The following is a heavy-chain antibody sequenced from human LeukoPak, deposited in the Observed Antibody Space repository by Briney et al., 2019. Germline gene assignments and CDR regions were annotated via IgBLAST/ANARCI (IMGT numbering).Heavy chain of an antibody. Sequence: SETLSLTCTVSGGSISSGGYYWSWIRQPPGKGLEWIGYIYHSGSTYYNPSLKSRVTISVDRSKNRFSLKLSSVTAADTAVYYCAREPLSITSSSSSAYYYYYYMDVWGKGTTVTVSS. CDR2: IYHSGST. CDR1: GGSISSGGYY. V-gene: IGHV4-30-2*01. J-gene: IGHJ6*03. CDR3: AREPLSITSSSSSAYYYYYYMDV. D-gene: IGHD6-6*01.